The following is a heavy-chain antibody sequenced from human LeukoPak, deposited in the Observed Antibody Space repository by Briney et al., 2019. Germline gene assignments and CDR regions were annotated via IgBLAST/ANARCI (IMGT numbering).Heavy chain of an antibody. CDR3: AKALVSSTYYFDV. D-gene: IGHD6-13*01. J-gene: IGHJ2*01. CDR1: GFTFSSYA. V-gene: IGHV3-23*01. CDR2: ISNGGVNT. Sequence: PGGSLRLSCAASGFTFSSYAMNWVRQAPGKGLEWVSAISNGGVNTYYADSVRGRFTISRDNSKNTLYLQINSLRAEDTAIYYCAKALVSSTYYFDVWGRGTLVTVSS.